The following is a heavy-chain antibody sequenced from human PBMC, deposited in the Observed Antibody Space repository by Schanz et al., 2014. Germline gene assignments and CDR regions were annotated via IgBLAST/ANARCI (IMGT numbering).Heavy chain of an antibody. Sequence: EVQLLESGGGLVQPGGSLRLSCEASGFSFGNYGMSWVRQAPGKGLEWVSSISYGTSYIYYAESVKGRFTISRDNAKNSLYLQMNGLRADDTAVYYCARNRGSGGQNWYFDLWGRGTLVTVSS. J-gene: IGHJ2*01. V-gene: IGHV3-21*02. D-gene: IGHD1-26*01. CDR2: ISYGTSYI. CDR3: ARNRGSGGQNWYFDL. CDR1: GFSFGNYG.